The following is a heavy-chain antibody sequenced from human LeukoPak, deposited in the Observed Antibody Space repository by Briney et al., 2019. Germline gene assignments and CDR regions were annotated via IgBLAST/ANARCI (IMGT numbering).Heavy chain of an antibody. CDR1: GFTFSSYA. D-gene: IGHD1-1*01. CDR2: ISGRGGST. Sequence: GGSLRLSCTASGFTFSSYAMSWVRQAPGKGLEWVSAISGRGGSTYYADSVKGRFTISRDNSKNILYLQMNSLRGEDTAVYFCSKGVNWNDYYYFDSWGQGTLVTVSS. CDR3: SKGVNWNDYYYFDS. V-gene: IGHV3-23*01. J-gene: IGHJ4*02.